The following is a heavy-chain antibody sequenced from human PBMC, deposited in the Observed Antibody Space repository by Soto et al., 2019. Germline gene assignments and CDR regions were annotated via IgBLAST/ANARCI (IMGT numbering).Heavy chain of an antibody. J-gene: IGHJ3*02. CDR2: IIPIFGTA. CDR1: GGTFSSYA. Sequence: QVQLVQSGAEVKKPGSSVKVSCKASGGTFSSYAISWVRQAPGQGLEWMGGIIPIFGTANYAQKFQGRVTITADESTSTAYMELSSLRSEDTAVYSCAKSLVGATIDAFDIWGQGTMVTVSS. D-gene: IGHD1-26*01. V-gene: IGHV1-69*01. CDR3: AKSLVGATIDAFDI.